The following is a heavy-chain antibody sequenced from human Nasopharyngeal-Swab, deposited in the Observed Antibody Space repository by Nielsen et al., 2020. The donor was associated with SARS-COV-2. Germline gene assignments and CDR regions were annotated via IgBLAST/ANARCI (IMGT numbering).Heavy chain of an antibody. Sequence: ASVTVSCKASGYTFTSNVLNWVRQAPGQGPEYIGWIRTKTGAPTYAQAFTGRFVISLDTSVSTTYLQISSLKADDTAVYYCARENQEYANIWIDYWGQGTQVTVSS. J-gene: IGHJ4*02. CDR2: IRTKTGAP. V-gene: IGHV7-4-1*02. D-gene: IGHD1-1*01. CDR1: GYTFTSNV. CDR3: ARENQEYANIWIDY.